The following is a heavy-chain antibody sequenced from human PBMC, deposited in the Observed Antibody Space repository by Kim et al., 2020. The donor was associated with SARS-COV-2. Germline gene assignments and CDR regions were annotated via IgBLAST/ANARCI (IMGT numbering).Heavy chain of an antibody. CDR1: GFTFSSYA. Sequence: GGSLRLSCAASGFTFSSYAMSWVRQAPGKGLEWVSAISGSGGSTYYADSVKGRFTISRDNSKNTLYLQMNSLRAEDTAVYYCAKGSIRRRDGYNYGDFDYWGQGTLVTVSS. V-gene: IGHV3-23*01. CDR2: ISGSGGST. J-gene: IGHJ4*02. CDR3: AKGSIRRRDGYNYGDFDY. D-gene: IGHD5-12*01.